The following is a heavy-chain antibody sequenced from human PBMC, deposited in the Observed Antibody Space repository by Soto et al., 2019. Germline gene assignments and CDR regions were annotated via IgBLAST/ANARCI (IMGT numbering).Heavy chain of an antibody. J-gene: IGHJ5*02. CDR2: INHSGST. D-gene: IGHD3-3*01. V-gene: IGHV4-34*01. CDR1: GGSFSCYY. CDR3: ARVRDWFDP. Sequence: PSETLSLTCAVYGGSFSCYYWSWIRQPPGKGLEWIGEINHSGSTNYNPSLKSRVTISVDTSKNQFSLRLTSVTAADTAVYYCARVRDWFDPWGQGTLVTVSS.